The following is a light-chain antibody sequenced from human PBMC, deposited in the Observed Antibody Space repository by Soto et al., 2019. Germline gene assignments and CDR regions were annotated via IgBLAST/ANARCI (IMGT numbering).Light chain of an antibody. CDR3: LLAYSSSRPV. CDR2: DTS. Sequence: QAVVTQEPSLTVSPGGTVTLTCGSSTGDVTSGHYPYWFQQKPGQAPRTLIYDTSNKHSWTPARFSGSLLGGKAALTPSGAQPEDEAIYYCLLAYSSSRPVFGGGTKLTVL. CDR1: TGDVTSGHY. J-gene: IGLJ3*02. V-gene: IGLV7-46*01.